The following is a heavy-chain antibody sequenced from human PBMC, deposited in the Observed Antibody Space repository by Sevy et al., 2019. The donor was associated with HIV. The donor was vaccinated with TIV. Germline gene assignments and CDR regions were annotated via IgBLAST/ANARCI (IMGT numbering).Heavy chain of an antibody. CDR2: ITAYNGNT. Sequence: ASVKVSCKASGYTFTNYHITWVRQPPGQGLEWMGWITAYNGNTNYAQRLQGRVTMTTDTSTSTAYMELRSLRSDDTAVYYCARAPSGSQGPGQYFHHWGQGTLVTVSS. CDR1: GYTFTNYH. D-gene: IGHD1-26*01. V-gene: IGHV1-18*01. J-gene: IGHJ1*01. CDR3: ARAPSGSQGPGQYFHH.